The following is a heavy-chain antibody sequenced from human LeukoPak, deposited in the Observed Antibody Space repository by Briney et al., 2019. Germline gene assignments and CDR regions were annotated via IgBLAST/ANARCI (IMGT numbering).Heavy chain of an antibody. CDR2: ISGSGVYT. Sequence: GGSLRLSCGASGFIFSNYGMSWVRQAPGKGLEWVSAISGSGVYTYYADSVKGRFTISRDNSKNMIYLQMNSLRVEDTAVYHCAKDQSIEKWFSFHYWGQGTLVTVSS. J-gene: IGHJ4*02. CDR1: GFIFSNYG. V-gene: IGHV3-23*01. D-gene: IGHD3-10*01. CDR3: AKDQSIEKWFSFHY.